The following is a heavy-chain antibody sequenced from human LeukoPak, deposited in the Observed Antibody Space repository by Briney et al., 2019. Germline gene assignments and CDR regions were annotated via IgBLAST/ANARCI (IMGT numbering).Heavy chain of an antibody. CDR2: FDPEDGET. V-gene: IGHV1-24*01. Sequence: GASVKVSCKVSGYTLTELSMHWVRQAPGKGLEWMGGFDPEDGETIYAQKFQGRVTMTEDTSTDTAYMELSSLRSEDTAVYYCATYYYDSSGYHSRFDYWGQGTLVTVSS. CDR3: ATYYYDSSGYHSRFDY. CDR1: GYTLTELS. J-gene: IGHJ4*02. D-gene: IGHD3-22*01.